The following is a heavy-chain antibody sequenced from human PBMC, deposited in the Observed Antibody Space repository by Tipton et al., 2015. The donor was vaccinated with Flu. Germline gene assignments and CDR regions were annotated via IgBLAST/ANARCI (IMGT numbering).Heavy chain of an antibody. Sequence: SLRLSCAASGFTFSSYAMSWVRQAPGKGLEWVSAISGSGGSTYYADSVKGRFTISRDNSKNTLYLQMNSLRAEDTAVYYCAKSPGYCSSTSCWGGFDYWGQGTLVTVSS. CDR1: GFTFSSYA. D-gene: IGHD2-2*01. J-gene: IGHJ4*02. CDR2: ISGSGGST. V-gene: IGHV3-23*01. CDR3: AKSPGYCSSTSCWGGFDY.